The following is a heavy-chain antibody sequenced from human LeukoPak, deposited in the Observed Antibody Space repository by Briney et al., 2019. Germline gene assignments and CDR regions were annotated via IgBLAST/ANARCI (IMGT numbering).Heavy chain of an antibody. CDR2: IYYSGST. D-gene: IGHD5-24*01. V-gene: IGHV4-39*01. CDR3: ARLSLYNTQDY. CDR1: GGSISSSSYY. Sequence: KPSETLSLTCTISGGSISSSSYYWAWIRQPPGKGLEWIGSIYYSGSTYYNPSLKSRVTISVDTSKNQFSLKLSSVTAADTAVYYCARLSLYNTQDYWGQGTLVTVSS. J-gene: IGHJ4*02.